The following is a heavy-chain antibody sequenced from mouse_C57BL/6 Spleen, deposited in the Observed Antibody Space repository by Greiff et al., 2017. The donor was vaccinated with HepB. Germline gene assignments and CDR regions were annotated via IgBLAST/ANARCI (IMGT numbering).Heavy chain of an antibody. CDR2: ISSGGSYT. Sequence: DVKLVESGGDLVKPGGSLKLSCAASGFTFSSYGMSWVRQTPDKRLEWVATISSGGSYTYYPDSVKGRFTISRDNAKNTLYLQMSSLKSEDTAMYYCAGYGKYAMDYWGQGTSVTVSS. V-gene: IGHV5-6*02. CDR3: AGYGKYAMDY. D-gene: IGHD2-1*01. J-gene: IGHJ4*01. CDR1: GFTFSSYG.